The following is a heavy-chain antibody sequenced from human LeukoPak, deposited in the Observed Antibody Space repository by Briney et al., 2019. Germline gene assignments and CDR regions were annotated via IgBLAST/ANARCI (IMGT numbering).Heavy chain of an antibody. D-gene: IGHD3-22*01. CDR2: ISAYNGNT. CDR1: GYTFSNYG. Sequence: GASVKVSFKASGYTFSNYGISWVRQAPGQGLEWLGWISAYNGNTHYAQKLQGRVTLTTDTSTSTAYMEVRSLRSDDTAVYFCARVIPDYYDSSGYPLFFDYWGQGTLVTVSS. V-gene: IGHV1-18*01. CDR3: ARVIPDYYDSSGYPLFFDY. J-gene: IGHJ4*02.